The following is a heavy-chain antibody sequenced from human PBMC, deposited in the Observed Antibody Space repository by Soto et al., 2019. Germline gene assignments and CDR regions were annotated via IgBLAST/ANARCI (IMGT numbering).Heavy chain of an antibody. V-gene: IGHV1-69*02. D-gene: IGHD3-22*01. CDR1: GGTFSSYT. CDR2: IIPILGIA. CDR3: ASTTSRDYYDGGGYCPDY. J-gene: IGHJ4*02. Sequence: QVQLVQSGAEVKKPGSSVKVSCKASGGTFSSYTISWVRQAPGQGLEWMGRIIPILGIANYAQKFQGRVTMTEDKSTSTAYMQLSSLRSEDPAVYYCASTTSRDYYDGGGYCPDYWGQGTLVTVSS.